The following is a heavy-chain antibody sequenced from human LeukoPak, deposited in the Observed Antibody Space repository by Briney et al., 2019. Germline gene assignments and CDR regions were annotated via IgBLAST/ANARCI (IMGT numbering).Heavy chain of an antibody. V-gene: IGHV1-18*03. CDR3: ARDKGDAFDI. J-gene: IGHJ3*02. Sequence: ASVKVSCKASGGTFSSYAISWVRQAPGQGLEWMGWISGYNGNTNYAQNLQGRVTITRDTSASTAYMELSSLRSEDMAVYYCARDKGDAFDIWGQGTMVTVSS. CDR1: GGTFSSYA. CDR2: ISGYNGNT.